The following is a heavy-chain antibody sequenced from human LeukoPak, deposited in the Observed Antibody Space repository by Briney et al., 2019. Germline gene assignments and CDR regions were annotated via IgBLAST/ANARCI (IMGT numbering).Heavy chain of an antibody. CDR3: AKASCSSTSCYGDY. V-gene: IGHV3-9*03. D-gene: IGHD2-2*01. J-gene: IGHJ4*02. CDR1: GFTFDDYA. CDR2: ISWNSGSI. Sequence: GGSLRLSCAASGFTFDDYAMHWVRQAPGKGLEWVSGISWNSGSIGYADSVKGRFTISRDDAKNSLYLQMNSLRAEDMALYYCAKASCSSTSCYGDYWGQGTLVTVSS.